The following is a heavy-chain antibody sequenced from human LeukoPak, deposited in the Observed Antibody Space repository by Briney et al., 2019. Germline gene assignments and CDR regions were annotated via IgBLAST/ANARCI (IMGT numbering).Heavy chain of an antibody. CDR2: ISGSGGST. V-gene: IGHV3-23*01. CDR1: GFTFSSYG. CDR3: ASLDMVRGGNDAFDI. Sequence: GGSLRLSCAASGFTFSSYGMSWVRQAPGKGLEWVSAISGSGGSTYYADSVKGRFTISRDNSKNTLYLQMNSLRAEDTAVYYCASLDMVRGGNDAFDIWGQGTMVTVSS. D-gene: IGHD3-10*01. J-gene: IGHJ3*02.